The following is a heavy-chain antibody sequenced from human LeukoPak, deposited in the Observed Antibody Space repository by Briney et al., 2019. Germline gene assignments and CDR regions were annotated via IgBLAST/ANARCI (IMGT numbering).Heavy chain of an antibody. V-gene: IGHV3-30*02. CDR1: GFIFSTYG. J-gene: IGHJ4*03. Sequence: GGSLRLSCAASGFIFSTYGMHWVRQAPGKGLEWVTFIQYDGGNKNYADSVRGRFTISRDNSKNTLYLQMSSLRAEDTAVYYCATDVYYRDSTGYFDNWGQGTLVTVSS. D-gene: IGHD3-16*01. CDR3: ATDVYYRDSTGYFDN. CDR2: IQYDGGNK.